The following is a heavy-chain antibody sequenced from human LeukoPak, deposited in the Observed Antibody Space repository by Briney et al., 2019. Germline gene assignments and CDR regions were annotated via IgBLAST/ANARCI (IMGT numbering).Heavy chain of an antibody. J-gene: IGHJ6*03. CDR1: GFTFSSYG. CDR2: INWNGGST. CDR3: ARDIGIVAASYYYYYMDV. V-gene: IGHV3-20*04. D-gene: IGHD6-13*01. Sequence: GGSLRLSCAASGFTFSSYGMSWVRQAPGKGPEWVSGINWNGGSTGYADSVKGRFTISRDSAKNSLYLEMNSLRAEDTAFYYCARDIGIVAASYYYYYMDVWGKGTTVTVSS.